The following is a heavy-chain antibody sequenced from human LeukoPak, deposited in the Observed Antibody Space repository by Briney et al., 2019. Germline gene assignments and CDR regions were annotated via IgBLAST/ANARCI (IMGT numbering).Heavy chain of an antibody. Sequence: GRSLSLSCAVSVFTLSVYYMSWIRQAPGKGLGWVSYISSSGSTIYYTDSLKGRFTISSDNAKNSLYLQMNSLRAEDTAVYYCARSITLDGASYYFDYWGQGTLVTVSS. CDR3: ARSITLDGASYYFDY. D-gene: IGHD1-20*01. CDR2: ISSSGSTI. J-gene: IGHJ4*02. CDR1: VFTLSVYY. V-gene: IGHV3-11*04.